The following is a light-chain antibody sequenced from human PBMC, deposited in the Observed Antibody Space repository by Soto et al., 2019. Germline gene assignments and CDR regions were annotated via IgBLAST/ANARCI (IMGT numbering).Light chain of an antibody. Sequence: QSALTQPASVSGSPGQSITISCTGTRSDVGGYNYVSWYQQHPGKAPKLMIYEVSNRPSGVSDRFSGSKSGNTASLTISGLQAEDEADYYCSSYTSSSTYVFGPGTRSPS. CDR3: SSYTSSSTYV. CDR1: RSDVGGYNY. J-gene: IGLJ1*01. CDR2: EVS. V-gene: IGLV2-14*01.